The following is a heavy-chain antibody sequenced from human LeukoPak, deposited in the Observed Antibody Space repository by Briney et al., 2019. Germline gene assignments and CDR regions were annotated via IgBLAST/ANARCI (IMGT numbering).Heavy chain of an antibody. D-gene: IGHD2-15*01. CDR3: ARDRGNCSGGGCYEGY. J-gene: IGHJ4*02. CDR2: INPSGGST. V-gene: IGHV1-46*01. Sequence: ASVKVSCKASGYTFTSYYMHWVRQAPGQGLEWMGIINPSGGSTSYAQKFQGRVTMTRDTSTSTVYMELSSLRSEDTAVYYCARDRGNCSGGGCYEGYWGQGTLVTVSS. CDR1: GYTFTSYY.